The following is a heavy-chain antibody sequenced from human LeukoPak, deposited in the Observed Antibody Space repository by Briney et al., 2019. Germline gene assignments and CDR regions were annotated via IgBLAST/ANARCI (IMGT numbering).Heavy chain of an antibody. J-gene: IGHJ4*02. D-gene: IGHD2-21*01. Sequence: SETLSLTCAVYGGSFSDYYWSWIRQPPGKGLEWIGEINHSRSTNYNPSLKSRVTISVDTSKNQFSLKVTSVTAADTAVYYCARVLWKYFDYWGQGTLVTVSS. V-gene: IGHV4-34*01. CDR1: GGSFSDYY. CDR2: INHSRST. CDR3: ARVLWKYFDY.